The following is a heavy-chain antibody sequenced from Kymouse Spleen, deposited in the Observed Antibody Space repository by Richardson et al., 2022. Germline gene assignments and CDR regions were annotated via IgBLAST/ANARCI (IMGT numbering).Heavy chain of an antibody. CDR2: IKQDGSEK. CDR1: GFTFSSYW. Sequence: EVQLVESGGGLVQPGGSLRLSCAASGFTFSSYWMSWVRQAPGKGLEWVANIKQDGSEKYYVDSVKGRFTISRDNAKNSLYLQMNSLRAEDTAVYYCARDRGIAARRSYYYGMDVWGQGTTVTVSS. D-gene: IGHD6-6*01. J-gene: IGHJ6*02. V-gene: IGHV3-7*01. CDR3: ARDRGIAARRSYYYGMDV.